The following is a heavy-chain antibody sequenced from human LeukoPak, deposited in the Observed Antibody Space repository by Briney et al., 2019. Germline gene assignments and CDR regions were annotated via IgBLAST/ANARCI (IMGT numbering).Heavy chain of an antibody. CDR1: GFTITNYA. CDR3: VRGEVAVQYYFES. CDR2: LSTSPR. Sequence: GGSLTLSCATSGFTITNYAMSWVRQGPGKGLEWVSGLSTSPRYADSVRGRFIVSRDHSRNTFSLKMNSLRAEDTAVYYCVRGEVAVQYYFESWGQGTLVTVSS. D-gene: IGHD3-22*01. J-gene: IGHJ4*02. V-gene: IGHV3-23*01.